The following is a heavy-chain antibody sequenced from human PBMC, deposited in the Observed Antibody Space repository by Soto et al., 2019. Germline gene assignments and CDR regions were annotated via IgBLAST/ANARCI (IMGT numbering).Heavy chain of an antibody. J-gene: IGHJ4*02. D-gene: IGHD3-10*01. CDR2: IYWDNDK. Sequence: SGPTLVNPTQTLTLTCTFSGFSLSTSGVGVGWIRQPPGKALEWLALIYWDNDKRYSPSLKSRLTINKDTSKNQMVLTITNIDLVDTATYYCAHSMAYYYGSGSYRVLDYWGQ. CDR1: GFSLSTSGVG. CDR3: AHSMAYYYGSGSYRVLDY. V-gene: IGHV2-5*02.